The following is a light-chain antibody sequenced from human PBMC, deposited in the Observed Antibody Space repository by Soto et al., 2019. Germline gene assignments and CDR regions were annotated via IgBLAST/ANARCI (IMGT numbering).Light chain of an antibody. CDR2: AVF. J-gene: IGKJ1*01. V-gene: IGKV3-20*01. CDR1: QSVASNQ. Sequence: EIVLTQSPDTLSLSPGERATLSCRASQSVASNQLAWYEHKSGQAPRLLLHAVFTRANGIPVRVSGSGSGTGFSLTISRLEPEDIALYYCHQYGGSPQTFGQGTKVEIK. CDR3: HQYGGSPQT.